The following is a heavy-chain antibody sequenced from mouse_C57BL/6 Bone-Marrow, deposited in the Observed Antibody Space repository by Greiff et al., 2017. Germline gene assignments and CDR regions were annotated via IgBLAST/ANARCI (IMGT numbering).Heavy chain of an antibody. CDR3: TLYRTGAY. CDR1: GFNIKDDY. CDR2: IDPENGDT. D-gene: IGHD2-3*01. Sequence: VQLQQSGAELVRPGASVKLSCTASGFNIKDDYMHWVKQRPEQGLEWIGWIDPENGDTEYASKFQGKATITADTSSNTAYLQLSSLTSEDTAVXYCTLYRTGAYWGQGTLVTVSA. J-gene: IGHJ3*01. V-gene: IGHV14-4*01.